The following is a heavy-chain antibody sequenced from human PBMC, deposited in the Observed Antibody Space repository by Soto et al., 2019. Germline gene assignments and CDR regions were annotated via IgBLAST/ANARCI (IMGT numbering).Heavy chain of an antibody. CDR2: MNPNSGNT. V-gene: IGHV1-8*01. Sequence: ASVKVSCKASGYTFTSYDINWVRQATGQGLEWMGWMNPNSGNTGYAQKFQGRVTMTRNTSISTAYMELSSLRSEDTAVYYCARATNLIVVVPAANWFDPWGQGTLVTVSS. CDR3: ARATNLIVVVPAANWFDP. D-gene: IGHD2-2*01. CDR1: GYTFTSYD. J-gene: IGHJ5*02.